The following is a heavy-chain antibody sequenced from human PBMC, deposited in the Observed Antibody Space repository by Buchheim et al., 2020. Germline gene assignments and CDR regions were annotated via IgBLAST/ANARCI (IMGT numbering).Heavy chain of an antibody. CDR1: GFTFSSYA. CDR3: ARTQGDFWSGYPTYYYYYGMDV. V-gene: IGHV3-30*04. D-gene: IGHD3-3*01. Sequence: QVQLVESGGGVVQPGRSLRLSCAASGFTFSSYAMHWVRQAPGKGLEWVAVISYDGSNKYYADSVKGRFTISRDNSKNPLYLQMNSLRAEDTAVYYCARTQGDFWSGYPTYYYYYGMDVWGQGTT. J-gene: IGHJ6*02. CDR2: ISYDGSNK.